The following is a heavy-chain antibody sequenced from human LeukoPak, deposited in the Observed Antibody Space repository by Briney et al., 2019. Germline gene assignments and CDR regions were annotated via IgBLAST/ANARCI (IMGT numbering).Heavy chain of an antibody. J-gene: IGHJ4*02. D-gene: IGHD2-2*01. CDR2: ISYDGRNI. CDR1: GFTFNNYG. Sequence: GGSLRLSCPASGFTFNNYGMHWVRQAPGKGLEGVAVISYDGRNIHYPDSVKGRFTISRDISTDTLWLQMDSLRTEDTAVYYCAKGPLRGTAAAIDYWGQGTLVTVSS. CDR3: AKGPLRGTAAAIDY. V-gene: IGHV3-30*18.